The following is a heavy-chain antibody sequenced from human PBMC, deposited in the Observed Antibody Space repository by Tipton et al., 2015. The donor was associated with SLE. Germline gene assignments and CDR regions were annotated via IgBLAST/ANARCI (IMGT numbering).Heavy chain of an antibody. Sequence: TLSLTCSVSADSIRRSYWSWIRQPPGKGLEWIGEINHSGSTNYNPSLKSRVTISMDTSKNQLSLKLSSVTAADTAVYYCARGGRGDGGNPFDPWGQGTLVTVSS. CDR2: INHSGST. CDR3: ARGGRGDGGNPFDP. J-gene: IGHJ5*02. V-gene: IGHV4-34*01. D-gene: IGHD4-23*01. CDR1: ADSIRRSY.